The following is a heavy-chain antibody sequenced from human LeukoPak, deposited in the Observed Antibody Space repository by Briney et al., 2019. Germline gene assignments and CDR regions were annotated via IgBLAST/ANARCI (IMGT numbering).Heavy chain of an antibody. D-gene: IGHD4-17*01. J-gene: IGHJ4*02. CDR1: GFTFSNYA. CDR2: IDGYADNT. V-gene: IGHV3-23*01. Sequence: GGSLRLSCAACGFTFSNYAMTWVRQAPGQGLEWVSAIDGYADNTYYAGSVKGRFTISRGNSKNTLDLQMNSLRAEDTAVYYCAKDVFRAYGDWPLYYFDYWGQGTLVTVSS. CDR3: AKDVFRAYGDWPLYYFDY.